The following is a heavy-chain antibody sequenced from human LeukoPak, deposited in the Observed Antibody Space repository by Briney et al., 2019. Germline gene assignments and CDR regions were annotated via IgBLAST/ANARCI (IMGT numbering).Heavy chain of an antibody. V-gene: IGHV3-9*01. CDR3: ATAGSFDY. D-gene: IGHD5-12*01. Sequence: GGSLRLSCAASGFTFDDYAMHWVRQAPGKGLEWVSGISWNSGSIGYADSVKGRFTISRDNAKNSLYLQMNSLRAEDTALYYCATAGSFDYWGQGTLVTVSS. J-gene: IGHJ4*02. CDR2: ISWNSGSI. CDR1: GFTFDDYA.